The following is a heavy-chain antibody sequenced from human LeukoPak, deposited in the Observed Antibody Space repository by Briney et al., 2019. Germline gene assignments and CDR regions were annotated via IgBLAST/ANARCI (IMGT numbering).Heavy chain of an antibody. J-gene: IGHJ4*02. Sequence: GGSLRLSCAASGFTFSSYAMSWVRQAPGKGLEWVSAISGSGGSTYYADSVKGRFTISRDNSKDTLYLQMNSLRAEDTAVYYCAKDQCSGGSCSSVWGQGTLVTVSS. V-gene: IGHV3-23*01. D-gene: IGHD2-15*01. CDR2: ISGSGGST. CDR3: AKDQCSGGSCSSV. CDR1: GFTFSSYA.